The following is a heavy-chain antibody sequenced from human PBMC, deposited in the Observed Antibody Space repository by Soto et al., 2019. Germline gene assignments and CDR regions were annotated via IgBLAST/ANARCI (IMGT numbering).Heavy chain of an antibody. D-gene: IGHD4-17*01. Sequence: ESGGGVVQPGRSLRLSCAASGFTFSSYGMHWVRQAPGKGLEWVAVIWYDGSNKYYADSVKGRFTISRDNSKNTLYLQMNSLRAEDTAVYYCARDLTVTSAPFDYWGQGTLVTVSS. CDR3: ARDLTVTSAPFDY. J-gene: IGHJ4*02. CDR2: IWYDGSNK. V-gene: IGHV3-33*01. CDR1: GFTFSSYG.